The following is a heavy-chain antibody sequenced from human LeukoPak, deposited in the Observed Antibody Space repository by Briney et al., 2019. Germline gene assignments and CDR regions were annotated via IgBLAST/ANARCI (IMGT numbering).Heavy chain of an antibody. Sequence: PSETLSLTCSVSGASINSHYWTWIRQPLGKGLEWIGYIYYSGSTNYNPSLKSRVTISVDTSKNQFSLKLSSVTAADTAVYYCASSLWSYFDYWGQGTLVTVSS. CDR2: IYYSGST. D-gene: IGHD3-10*01. CDR1: GASINSHY. V-gene: IGHV4-59*11. CDR3: ASSLWSYFDY. J-gene: IGHJ4*02.